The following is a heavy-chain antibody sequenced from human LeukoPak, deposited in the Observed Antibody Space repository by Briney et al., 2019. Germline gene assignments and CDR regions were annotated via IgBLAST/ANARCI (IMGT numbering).Heavy chain of an antibody. CDR3: ARVYYDSSGYYGFDY. CDR1: GYTFTSYD. Sequence: ASVKVSCKASGYTFTSYDINWVRQATGQGLEWMGWINPNSGNTGYAQKFQGRVTMTRNTSISTAYMELSSLRSEDTAVYYCARVYYDSSGYYGFDYWGQGTLVTVSS. D-gene: IGHD3-22*01. V-gene: IGHV1-8*01. J-gene: IGHJ4*02. CDR2: INPNSGNT.